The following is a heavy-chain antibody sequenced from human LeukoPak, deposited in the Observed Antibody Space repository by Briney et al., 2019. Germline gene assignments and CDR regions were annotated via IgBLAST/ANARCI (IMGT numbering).Heavy chain of an antibody. CDR1: GGSISSYY. J-gene: IGHJ6*02. CDR3: ARQLRYNYGMDV. V-gene: IGHV4-59*08. D-gene: IGHD3-9*01. Sequence: SETLSLTCTVSGGSISSYYWSWIRQPPGKGLEWIGYIYYSGSTHYNPSLKSRVTISVDTSKNQFSLRLSSVTAADTALFYCARQLRYNYGMDVWGQGTTVTVSS. CDR2: IYYSGST.